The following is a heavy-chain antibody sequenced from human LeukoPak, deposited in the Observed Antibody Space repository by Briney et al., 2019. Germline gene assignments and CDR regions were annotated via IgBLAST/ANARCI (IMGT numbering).Heavy chain of an antibody. CDR1: GFTFDDYA. D-gene: IGHD2-15*01. Sequence: PGRSLRLPCAASGFTFDDYAMHWVRQAPGKGLERVSGISWNSGSIGYADSVKGRFTISRDNAKNSLYLQMNSLRAEDTALYYCAKDGTNCSGGSCYSGYYYYGMDVWGQGTTVTVSS. CDR3: AKDGTNCSGGSCYSGYYYYGMDV. J-gene: IGHJ6*02. CDR2: ISWNSGSI. V-gene: IGHV3-9*01.